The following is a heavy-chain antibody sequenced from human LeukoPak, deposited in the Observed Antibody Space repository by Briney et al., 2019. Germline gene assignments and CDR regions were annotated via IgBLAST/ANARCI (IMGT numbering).Heavy chain of an antibody. CDR1: GFTFSSYE. Sequence: GGSLRLSCAASGFTFSSYEMNWVRQAPGKGLEWVSYISSSGSTIYYADSVKGRFTISRDNAKNSLYLQMNSLRAEDTAVYYCAREGLYYYGSGSYHYWGQGTLVTVSS. V-gene: IGHV3-48*03. CDR2: ISSSGSTI. CDR3: AREGLYYYGSGSYHY. J-gene: IGHJ4*02. D-gene: IGHD3-10*01.